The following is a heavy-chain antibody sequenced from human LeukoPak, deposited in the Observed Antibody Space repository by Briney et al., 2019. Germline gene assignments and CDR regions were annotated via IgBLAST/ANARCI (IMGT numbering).Heavy chain of an antibody. CDR2: IHSDGGST. CDR1: GFTFSTYW. D-gene: IGHD1-26*01. J-gene: IGHJ4*02. CDR3: AKEVQWELLIYYFDY. Sequence: GGSLRLSCAASGFTFSTYWMHWVRQAPGKGLVWVSRIHSDGGSTYYADSVKGRFTISRDNSKNTLYLQMNSLRAEDTAVYYCAKEVQWELLIYYFDYWGQGTLVTVSS. V-gene: IGHV3-74*01.